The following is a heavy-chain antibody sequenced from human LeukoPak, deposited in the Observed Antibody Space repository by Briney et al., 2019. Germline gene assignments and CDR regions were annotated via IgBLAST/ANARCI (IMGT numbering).Heavy chain of an antibody. D-gene: IGHD3-22*01. CDR2: IYSGGST. V-gene: IGHV3-53*01. J-gene: IGHJ4*02. CDR1: GFTVSSNY. Sequence: GGSLRLSCAASGFTVSSNYMSWVRQAPGKGLEWVSVIYSGGSTYYADSVKGRFTISRDNSKNTLYLQMNSLRAEDTAVYYCAYTYYYDSSGQGFDYWGQGTLVTVSS. CDR3: AYTYYYDSSGQGFDY.